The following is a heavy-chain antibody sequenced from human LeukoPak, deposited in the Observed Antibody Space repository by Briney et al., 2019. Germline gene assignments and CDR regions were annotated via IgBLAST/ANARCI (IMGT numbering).Heavy chain of an antibody. D-gene: IGHD3-9*01. CDR3: AKDPYYDILTGFAYFDY. J-gene: IGHJ4*02. CDR2: ISGGGGST. CDR1: GFTFSNYA. V-gene: IGHV3-23*01. Sequence: GGSLRLSCAASGFTFSNYALSWVRQAPGKGLEWVSAISGGGGSTPYADSVKGRFTISRDNSKNTLYLQMNSLRAEDTAVYYCAKDPYYDILTGFAYFDYWGQGTLVTVSS.